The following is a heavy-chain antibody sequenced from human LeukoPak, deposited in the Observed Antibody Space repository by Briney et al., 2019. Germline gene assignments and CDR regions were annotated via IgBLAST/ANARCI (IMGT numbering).Heavy chain of an antibody. J-gene: IGHJ4*02. D-gene: IGHD5-18*01. CDR1: GGSISSGGYS. CDR2: TYYSGST. CDR3: ARYTAMGTTNFDY. V-gene: IGHV4-30-4*07. Sequence: SQTLSLTCAVSGGSISSGGYSWSWIRQPPGKGLEWIGYTYYSGSTNYNPSLKSRVTISVDTSKNQFSLKLSSVTAADTAVYYCARYTAMGTTNFDYWGQGTLVTVSS.